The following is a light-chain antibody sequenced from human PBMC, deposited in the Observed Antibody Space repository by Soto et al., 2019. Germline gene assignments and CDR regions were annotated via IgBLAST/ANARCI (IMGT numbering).Light chain of an antibody. J-gene: IGKJ1*01. CDR3: QQYAAYSWT. V-gene: IGKV1-5*03. Sequence: DTQMTQSPSTLSASVGDRVTITCRASQSISTWLAWYQQKPGKAPKLLIYEVSTLERGVPSRFGGSGSGTEFTLTISSLQSDDFGTYYCQQYAAYSWTFGQGTKVDIK. CDR2: EVS. CDR1: QSISTW.